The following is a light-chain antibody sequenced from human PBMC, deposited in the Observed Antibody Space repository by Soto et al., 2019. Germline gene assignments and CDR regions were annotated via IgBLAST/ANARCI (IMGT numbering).Light chain of an antibody. CDR3: AVWDDSLNGYV. V-gene: IGLV1-44*01. CDR1: SSNIGSNT. CDR2: SNN. Sequence: QTVVTQPPSASGTPGQRVTISCSGSSSNIGSNTVNWYQHLPRAAPKLLIQSNNQRPSGVPDRFSGSQSGTSASLAISGHQSEDEADYYCAVWDDSLNGYVFGTGTKLTVL. J-gene: IGLJ1*01.